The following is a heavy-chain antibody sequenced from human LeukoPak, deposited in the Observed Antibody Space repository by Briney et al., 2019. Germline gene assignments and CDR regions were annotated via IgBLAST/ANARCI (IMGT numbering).Heavy chain of an antibody. Sequence: PSETLSLTCTVSGGSISSYYWSWIRQPPGKGLEWIGYIYYSGTTKYNPSLKSRVTISVDTSKNQFSLKLSSVTAADTAVYYCARLVVVAANGGYYFDYWGQGTLVTVSS. CDR1: GGSISSYY. J-gene: IGHJ4*02. D-gene: IGHD2-15*01. CDR2: IYYSGTT. V-gene: IGHV4-59*12. CDR3: ARLVVVAANGGYYFDY.